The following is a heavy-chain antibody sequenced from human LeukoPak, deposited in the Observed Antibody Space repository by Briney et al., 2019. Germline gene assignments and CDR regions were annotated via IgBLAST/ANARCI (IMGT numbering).Heavy chain of an antibody. CDR1: GGSISSYY. Sequence: PSETLSLTCTVSGGSISSYYWSWIRQPAVKGLEWIGRIYISGGTNYNPSLKSQVTMSIDTSKNQFSLKLNSVTAADTAVYYCARVGGYPLGAFDIWGQGTMVAVSS. CDR2: IYISGGT. J-gene: IGHJ3*02. D-gene: IGHD3-22*01. CDR3: ARVGGYPLGAFDI. V-gene: IGHV4-4*07.